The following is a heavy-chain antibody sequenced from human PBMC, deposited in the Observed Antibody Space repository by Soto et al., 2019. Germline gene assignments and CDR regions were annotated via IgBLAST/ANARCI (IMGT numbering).Heavy chain of an antibody. CDR3: ARGGYYDNTWGKLSHYGLDV. J-gene: IGHJ6*02. Sequence: ASVKVSCKASGHTFISYGITWVRHAPGQGLEWMGWISPYNDYTIYAQKLQGRVTMTTDTSTRTVYLDLRSLKSDDTAVYYCARGGYYDNTWGKLSHYGLDVWGPGTSVTVSS. V-gene: IGHV1-18*01. D-gene: IGHD3-16*01. CDR2: ISPYNDYT. CDR1: GHTFISYG.